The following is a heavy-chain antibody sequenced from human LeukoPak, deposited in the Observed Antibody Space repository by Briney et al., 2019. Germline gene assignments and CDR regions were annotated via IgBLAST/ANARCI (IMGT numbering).Heavy chain of an antibody. CDR2: IIPILGIA. CDR1: GYSLSELS. D-gene: IGHD2-15*01. Sequence: SVKVSCKVSGYSLSELSTHWVRQAPGQGLEWMGRIIPILGIANYAQKFQGRVTITADKSTSTAYMELSSLRSEDTAVYYCASSYCSGGSCYPGSGMDVWGQGTTVTVSS. J-gene: IGHJ6*02. V-gene: IGHV1-69*02. CDR3: ASSYCSGGSCYPGSGMDV.